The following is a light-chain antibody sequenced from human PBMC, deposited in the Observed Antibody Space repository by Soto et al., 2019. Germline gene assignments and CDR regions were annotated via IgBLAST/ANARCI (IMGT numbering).Light chain of an antibody. Sequence: DIQMTQSPSSLSASVGDRVTITCRTSQTINNYLNWYRQKPGKVPEVLIYGASSLQRGVSSRFTGSASRTYFTLTISSLQPEDFATYYCQQVYDFPHTFGQWTKVEV. CDR3: QQVYDFPHT. CDR1: QTINNY. J-gene: IGKJ2*01. V-gene: IGKV1-39*01. CDR2: GAS.